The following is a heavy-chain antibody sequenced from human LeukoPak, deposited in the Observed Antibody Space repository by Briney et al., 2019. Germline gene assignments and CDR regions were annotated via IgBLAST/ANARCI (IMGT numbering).Heavy chain of an antibody. CDR1: GYTFTGYY. D-gene: IGHD3-22*01. V-gene: IGHV1-2*06. CDR3: ARGSYYYDSSGYYFSGYFDY. J-gene: IGHJ4*02. CDR2: INPNSGGT. Sequence: ASVRVSCKASGYTFTGYYMHWVRQAAGQGLEWMGRINPNSGGTNYAQKFQGRVTMTRDTSISTAYMELSRLRSDDTAVYYCARGSYYYDSSGYYFSGYFDYWGQGTLVTVSS.